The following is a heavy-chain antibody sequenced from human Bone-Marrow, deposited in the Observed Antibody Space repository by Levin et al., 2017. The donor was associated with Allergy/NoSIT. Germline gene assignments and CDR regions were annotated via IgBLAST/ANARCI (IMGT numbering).Heavy chain of an antibody. V-gene: IGHV1-69*04. Sequence: AGESLKISCKASGGTFSSDTISWVRQAPGQGLEWMGRIIPILGVPQYAQNFQGRVTITTDRSTSTVYLELSSLRSEDTAVYYCARESGSYSDRVYFFEHWGQGTLVNVSS. CDR1: GGTFSSDT. CDR2: IIPILGVP. CDR3: ARESGSYSDRVYFFEH. J-gene: IGHJ4*02. D-gene: IGHD1-26*01.